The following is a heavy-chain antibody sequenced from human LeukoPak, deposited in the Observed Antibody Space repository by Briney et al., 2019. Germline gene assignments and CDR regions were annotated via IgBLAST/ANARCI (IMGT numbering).Heavy chain of an antibody. V-gene: IGHV4-30-2*01. CDR3: ARSPAHYCSGGSCDTHFDY. CDR2: IYHSGST. CDR1: GGSISSGGYS. Sequence: PSQTLSLTCAVSGGSISSGGYSWSWLRQPPGKGLEWIGYIYHSGSTYYNPSLKSRVTISVDRSKNQFSLKLSSVTAADTAVYYCARSPAHYCSGGSCDTHFDYWGQGTLVTVSS. D-gene: IGHD2-15*01. J-gene: IGHJ4*02.